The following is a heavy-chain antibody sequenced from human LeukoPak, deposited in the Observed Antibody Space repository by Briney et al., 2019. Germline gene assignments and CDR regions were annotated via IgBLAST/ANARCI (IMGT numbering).Heavy chain of an antibody. V-gene: IGHV3-21*01. CDR2: ISSSSSYI. D-gene: IGHD3-10*01. CDR3: ARVSTYGSGSQHDY. CDR1: GFTFSSYS. J-gene: IGHJ4*02. Sequence: GGSLRLSCAASGFTFSSYSMNWVRQAPGKGLEWVSSISSSSSYIYYADSVEGRFTISRDNAKNSLYLQMNSLRAEDTAVYYCARVSTYGSGSQHDYWGQGTLVTVSS.